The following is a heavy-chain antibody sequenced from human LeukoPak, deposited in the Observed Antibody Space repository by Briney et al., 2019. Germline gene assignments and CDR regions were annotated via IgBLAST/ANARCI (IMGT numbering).Heavy chain of an antibody. D-gene: IGHD3-22*01. CDR2: IYTSWST. CDR3: ARVAYYYDSSGYYDY. CDR1: GGSISSYY. J-gene: IGHJ4*02. V-gene: IGHV4-4*07. Sequence: SETLSLTCTVSGGSISSYYWSWIRQPAGKGLEWIGRIYTSWSTNYNPSLKSRVTMSVDTSKNQFSLKLSSVTAADTAVYYCARVAYYYDSSGYYDYWGQGTLVTVSS.